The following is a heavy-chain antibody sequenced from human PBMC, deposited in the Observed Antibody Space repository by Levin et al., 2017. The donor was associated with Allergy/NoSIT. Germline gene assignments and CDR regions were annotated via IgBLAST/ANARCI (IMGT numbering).Heavy chain of an antibody. CDR1: GGSIRSSSYY. CDR2: IYYSGST. J-gene: IGHJ4*02. D-gene: IGHD3-16*02. Sequence: SPTLSLPCTVSGGSIRSSSYYWGWIRQPPGKGLEWIGSIYYSGSTYYNPSLKSRVTISVDTSKNQFSLKLSSVTAADTAVYYCARLVESDYIWGSYPWGQGTLVTVSS. CDR3: ARLVESDYIWGSYP. V-gene: IGHV4-39*01.